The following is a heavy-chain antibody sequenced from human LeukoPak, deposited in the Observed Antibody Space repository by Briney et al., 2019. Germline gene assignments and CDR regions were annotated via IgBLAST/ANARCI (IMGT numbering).Heavy chain of an antibody. D-gene: IGHD6-6*01. CDR2: ICYHGTT. J-gene: IGHJ4*02. CDR3: ATPLRGAARQDY. CDR1: ACTISSSNYY. V-gene: IGHV4-39*01. Sequence: PSETLSLTCTVSACTISSSNYYWDWIRQPPGKGLEWAGSICYHGTTYYNPSLRSRVVISADRSKNHFALDLTPVTDADTAVYYCATPLRGAARQDYWGQGNLVSVSS.